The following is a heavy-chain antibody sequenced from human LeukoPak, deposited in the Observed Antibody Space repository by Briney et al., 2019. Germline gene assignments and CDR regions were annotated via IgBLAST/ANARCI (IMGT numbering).Heavy chain of an antibody. V-gene: IGHV4-39*01. J-gene: IGHJ4*02. CDR3: ARGRYSSGWHDY. CDR1: GGSISSSSYY. CDR2: IYYSGST. D-gene: IGHD6-19*01. Sequence: PSETLSLTCTVSGGSISSSSYYWGWIRQPPGKGLEWIGSIYYSGSTYYNPSLKSRVTISVDTSKNQFSLKLSSVTAADTAVYYCARGRYSSGWHDYWGQGTLVTVSS.